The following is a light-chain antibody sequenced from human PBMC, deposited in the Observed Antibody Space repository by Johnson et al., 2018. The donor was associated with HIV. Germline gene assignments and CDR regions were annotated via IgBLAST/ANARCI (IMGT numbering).Light chain of an antibody. V-gene: IGLV1-51*01. CDR3: GTWDSSLSAYV. J-gene: IGLJ1*01. CDR1: SPNIGNNY. CDR2: DNN. Sequence: QSVLSQPPSVSAAPGQKVTIPCSGSSPNIGNNYVSWYQQLPGTAPKLLIYDNNKRPSGIPDRFSGSKSGTSATLGITGLQTGDEADYYCGTWDSSLSAYVFGPGTKVTIL.